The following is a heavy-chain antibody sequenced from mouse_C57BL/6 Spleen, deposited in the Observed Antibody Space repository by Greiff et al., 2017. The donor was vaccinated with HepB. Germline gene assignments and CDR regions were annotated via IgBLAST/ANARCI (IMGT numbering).Heavy chain of an antibody. V-gene: IGHV5-4*01. CDR2: ISDGGSYT. CDR1: GFTFSSYA. CDR3: ARDGRAY. D-gene: IGHD4-1*01. J-gene: IGHJ3*01. Sequence: EVKLMESGGGLVKPGGSLKLSCAASGFTFSSYAMSWVRQTPEKRLEWVATISDGGSYTYYPDNVKGRFTISRDNAKNNLYLQMSHLKSEDTAMYYCARDGRAYWGQGTLVTVSA.